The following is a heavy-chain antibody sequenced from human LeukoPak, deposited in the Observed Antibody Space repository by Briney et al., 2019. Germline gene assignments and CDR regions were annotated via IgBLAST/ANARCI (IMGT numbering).Heavy chain of an antibody. Sequence: GSLRLSCAASGFTFSSYDMHWVRQATGKGLEWVSAIGTAGDTYYPGSVKGRFTISRENAKNSLYLQMNSLRAGDTAVYYCARETGIHAFDIWGQGTMVTVSS. D-gene: IGHD1-1*01. V-gene: IGHV3-13*01. CDR1: GFTFSSYD. CDR2: IGTAGDT. CDR3: ARETGIHAFDI. J-gene: IGHJ3*02.